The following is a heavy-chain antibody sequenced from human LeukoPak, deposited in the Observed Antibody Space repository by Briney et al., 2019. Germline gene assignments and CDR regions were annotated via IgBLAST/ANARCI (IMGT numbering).Heavy chain of an antibody. D-gene: IGHD3-16*01. CDR3: ARHPYDYVWGKYYFDY. CDR2: IYYSGST. J-gene: IGHJ4*02. Sequence: SETLSLTCTVSGGSLSSSSYYWGWIRQPPGKGLEWIGSIYYSGSTYYNPSLKSRVTISVDTSKNQFSRKLSSVTAADTAVYCCARHPYDYVWGKYYFDYWGQGTLVTVSS. CDR1: GGSLSSSSYY. V-gene: IGHV4-39*01.